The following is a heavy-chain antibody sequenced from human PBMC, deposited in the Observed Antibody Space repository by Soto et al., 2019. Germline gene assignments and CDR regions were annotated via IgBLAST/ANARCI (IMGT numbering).Heavy chain of an antibody. Sequence: GASVKVSCKASGYTFTSYGISWVRQAPGQGLEWMGWISAYNGNTNYAQKLQGRVTMTTDTSTSTAYMELRSLRSDDTAVYYCARSPIVVVPAAMFYFDYWGQGTLVTVSS. V-gene: IGHV1-18*01. CDR1: GYTFTSYG. D-gene: IGHD2-2*01. CDR2: ISAYNGNT. J-gene: IGHJ4*02. CDR3: ARSPIVVVPAAMFYFDY.